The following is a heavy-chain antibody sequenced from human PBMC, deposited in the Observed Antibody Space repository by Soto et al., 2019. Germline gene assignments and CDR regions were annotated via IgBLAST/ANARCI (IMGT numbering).Heavy chain of an antibody. CDR1: GFTFSSYA. D-gene: IGHD3-22*01. CDR3: AKSPGMYYYDSSGYYHYDY. CDR2: ISGSGVST. Sequence: GGYLRLSCAASGFTFSSYAMSWVRQAPGKGLEWVSAISGSGVSTYYADSVKGRFTISRDNSKNTLYLQMNSLRAEDTAVYYCAKSPGMYYYDSSGYYHYDYWGQGTLVTVSS. V-gene: IGHV3-23*01. J-gene: IGHJ4*02.